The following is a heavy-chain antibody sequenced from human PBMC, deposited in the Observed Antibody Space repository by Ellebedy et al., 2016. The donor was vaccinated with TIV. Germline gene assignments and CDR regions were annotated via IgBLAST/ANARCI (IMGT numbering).Heavy chain of an antibody. Sequence: ASVKVSCKASGGTLSSYAISWVRQAPGQGLEWMEGIIPIFGTANYAQKFQGRVTLTADESTSTAYMELTSLRSEDTAVYYYARARDYYDILTGYPYCFDYWGQGTLVTVSS. CDR1: GGTLSSYA. J-gene: IGHJ4*02. CDR2: IIPIFGTA. D-gene: IGHD3-9*01. V-gene: IGHV1-69*13. CDR3: ARARDYYDILTGYPYCFDY.